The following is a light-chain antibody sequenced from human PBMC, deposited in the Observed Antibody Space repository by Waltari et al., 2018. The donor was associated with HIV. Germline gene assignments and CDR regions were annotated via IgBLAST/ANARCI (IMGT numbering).Light chain of an antibody. CDR3: QQYYSYLRT. J-gene: IGKJ4*01. Sequence: AIRMTQSPSSFSASTGDRVTITCRASQGISSYLAWYQQKPGKAPKLLIYAASTLQSGVPSRFSGIGSGTDFTLTISCLQSEDFATYYCQQYYSYLRTFGGGTKVEIK. CDR2: AAS. CDR1: QGISSY. V-gene: IGKV1-8*01.